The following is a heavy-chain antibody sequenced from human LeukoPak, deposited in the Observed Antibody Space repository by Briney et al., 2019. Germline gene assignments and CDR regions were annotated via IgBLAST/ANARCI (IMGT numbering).Heavy chain of an antibody. CDR2: ISYDGSNK. V-gene: IGHV3-30*18. D-gene: IGHD3-3*01. CDR3: AKDLMGTYYDFWSGYSHYYYGMDV. J-gene: IGHJ6*02. CDR1: GFTFSSYG. Sequence: PGRPLRLSCAASGFTFSSYGMHWVRQAPGKGLEWVAVISYDGSNKYYADSVKGRFTISRDNSKNTLYLQMNSLRAEDTAVYYCAKDLMGTYYDFWSGYSHYYYGMDVWGQGTTVTVSS.